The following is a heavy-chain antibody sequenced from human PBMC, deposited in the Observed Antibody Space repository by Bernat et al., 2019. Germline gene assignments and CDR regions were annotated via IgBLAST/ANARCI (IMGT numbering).Heavy chain of an antibody. Sequence: EVQLVESGGGLVKPGESLRLSCAASGFTFSTYSMNWVRQAPGKGLEWISYISDVSSHIYYADSVRGRFTISRDNAKNSLYLQMNSLRVEDTAVYYCARDGLVYARSSYMDVWGNGTTVTVSS. CDR2: ISDVSSHI. CDR3: ARDGLVYARSSYMDV. V-gene: IGHV3-21*05. J-gene: IGHJ6*03. CDR1: GFTFSTYS. D-gene: IGHD2-8*01.